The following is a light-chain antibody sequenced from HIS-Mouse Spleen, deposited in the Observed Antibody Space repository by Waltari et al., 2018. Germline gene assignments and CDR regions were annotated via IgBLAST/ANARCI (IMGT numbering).Light chain of an antibody. Sequence: EIVLTQSPATLSLSPGARATLSCRASQSVSIYLAWYQQKPGQAPRLLIYDASNRATGIPARFSGSGSGTDFTLTISSLEPEDFAVYYCQQRSNWPGITFGPGTKVDIK. V-gene: IGKV3-11*01. J-gene: IGKJ3*01. CDR1: QSVSIY. CDR2: DAS. CDR3: QQRSNWPGIT.